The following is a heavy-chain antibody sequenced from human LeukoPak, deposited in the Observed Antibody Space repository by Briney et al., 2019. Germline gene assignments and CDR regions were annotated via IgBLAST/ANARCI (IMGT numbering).Heavy chain of an antibody. J-gene: IGHJ5*02. Sequence: SETLSLTCAVYAGSFSGYYWSWIRLPPGKGLEWIGEINHIGSTNNNPSLKSRVTISVDTAKNQFSLKLSSVTAADTAVYYCARGGFNIVVVPAATDNWFDPWGQGTLVTVSS. CDR2: INHIGST. CDR3: ARGGFNIVVVPAATDNWFDP. V-gene: IGHV4-34*01. D-gene: IGHD2-2*01. CDR1: AGSFSGYY.